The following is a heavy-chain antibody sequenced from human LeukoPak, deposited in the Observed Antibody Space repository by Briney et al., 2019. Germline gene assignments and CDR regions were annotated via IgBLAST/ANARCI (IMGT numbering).Heavy chain of an antibody. CDR2: INPNSGGT. D-gene: IGHD3-22*01. V-gene: IGHV1-2*02. CDR1: GYTFTGYY. CDR3: ARVPENYYDSSGYHY. Sequence: ASVKVSCKASGYTFTGYYLHWMRQASVHGLGWMASINPNSGGTNYAKKFQGRVTITRDTSISTAYMELSRLRSDDTAVYYCARVPENYYDSSGYHYWGQGTLVAVSS. J-gene: IGHJ4*02.